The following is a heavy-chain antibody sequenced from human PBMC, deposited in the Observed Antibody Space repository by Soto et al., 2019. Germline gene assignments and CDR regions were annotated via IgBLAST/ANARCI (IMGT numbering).Heavy chain of an antibody. V-gene: IGHV4-34*01. CDR3: AKSGGVVVDYYYYMDV. CDR1: GGSFSGYY. CDR2: INHSGST. Sequence: SETLSLTCAVYGGSFSGYYWSWIRQPPGKGLEWIGEINHSGSTNYNPSLKSRVTISVDTSKNQFSLKLSSVTAADTAVYYCAKSGGVVVDYYYYMDVWGKGTTVTVSS. D-gene: IGHD2-15*01. J-gene: IGHJ6*03.